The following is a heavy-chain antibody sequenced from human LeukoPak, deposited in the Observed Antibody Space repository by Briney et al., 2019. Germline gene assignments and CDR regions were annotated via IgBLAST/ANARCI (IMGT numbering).Heavy chain of an antibody. V-gene: IGHV3-23*01. CDR1: GFTFSSYA. J-gene: IGHJ4*02. CDR3: TKDKEDIVLMVFALSGYYFDY. CDR2: ISGSGGST. D-gene: IGHD2-8*01. Sequence: GGSLRLSCAASGFTFSSYAMGWVRQAPGKGLEWVSAISGSGGSTYYADSVKGRFTISRDNSKNTLYLQMNSLRAEDTAVYYCTKDKEDIVLMVFALSGYYFDYWGQGTLVTVSP.